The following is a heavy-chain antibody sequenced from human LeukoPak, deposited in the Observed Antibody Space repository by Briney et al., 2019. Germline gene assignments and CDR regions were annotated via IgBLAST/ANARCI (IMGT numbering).Heavy chain of an antibody. CDR3: VRGYDSSGYYGDDF. CDR1: GFTLGTYW. Sequence: GGSLRLSCAASGFTLGTYWMSWVRQAPGKGLEWVANIKEDGSEKYHVDSVKGRFTISRDNAKNSLYLQVNSLRPEDTAVYYCVRGYDSSGYYGDDFWGQGTLVTVSS. D-gene: IGHD3-22*01. J-gene: IGHJ4*02. V-gene: IGHV3-7*04. CDR2: IKEDGSEK.